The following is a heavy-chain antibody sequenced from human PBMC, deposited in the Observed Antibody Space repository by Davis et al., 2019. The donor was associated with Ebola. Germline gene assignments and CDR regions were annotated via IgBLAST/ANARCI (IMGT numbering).Heavy chain of an antibody. CDR2: MHINGGT. Sequence: MPSETLSLTCTVSRGSISRSSYFWGWIRQPPGRGLEWIGSMHINGGTDYKPSLKSRVTISIDTSKNQFSLKLNSVTAADTAVYYCARYLGSWDAFDIWGQGTLVSVSS. D-gene: IGHD2/OR15-2a*01. CDR1: RGSISRSSYF. J-gene: IGHJ3*02. V-gene: IGHV4-39*01. CDR3: ARYLGSWDAFDI.